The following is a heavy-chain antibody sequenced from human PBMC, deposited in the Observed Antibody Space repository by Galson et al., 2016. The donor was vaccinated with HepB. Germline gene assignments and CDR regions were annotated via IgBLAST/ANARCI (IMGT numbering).Heavy chain of an antibody. CDR1: GFSLTNYE. CDR3: VRGTSKSWYGYKRSYYYTMDV. V-gene: IGHV3-48*03. J-gene: IGHJ6*02. D-gene: IGHD3-3*01. CDR2: SRYSGTT. Sequence: SLRLSCAVSGFSLTNYEMNWVRQASGKGLEWLSYSRYSGTTYYAGSVKGRFTISRDNAENSLFLQMNSLRTDDTGVYFCVRGTSKSWYGYKRSYYYTMDVWGRGTTVIVSS.